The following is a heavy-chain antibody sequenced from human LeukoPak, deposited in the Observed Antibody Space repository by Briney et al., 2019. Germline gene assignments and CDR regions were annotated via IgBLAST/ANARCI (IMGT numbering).Heavy chain of an antibody. CDR2: IIPIFGTA. Sequence: SVKVSCKASGGTFSSYAISWVRQAPGQGLEWMGGIIPIFGTANYAQKFQGRVTITADESTSTAYMELSSLRSEDTAVYYCARGGYSGSYFNYWGQGTLVTVSS. V-gene: IGHV1-69*13. CDR1: GGTFSSYA. CDR3: ARGGYSGSYFNY. J-gene: IGHJ4*02. D-gene: IGHD1-26*01.